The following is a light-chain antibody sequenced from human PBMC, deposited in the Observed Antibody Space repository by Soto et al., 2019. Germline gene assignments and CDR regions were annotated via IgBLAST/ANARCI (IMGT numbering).Light chain of an antibody. CDR2: DAS. CDR1: QRLIPNY. Sequence: EIVLTQSPGTLSLSPRERATLSCRASQRLIPNYLAWFQQKPGQAPRLLIYDASSRVTGIPDRFSGSVSGTDFTLIISRLEPEDFAVYYCQHYGISWTFGQGTKVEIK. V-gene: IGKV3-20*01. CDR3: QHYGISWT. J-gene: IGKJ1*01.